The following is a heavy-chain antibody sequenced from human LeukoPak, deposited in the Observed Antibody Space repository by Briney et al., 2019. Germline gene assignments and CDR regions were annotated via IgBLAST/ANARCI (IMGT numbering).Heavy chain of an antibody. D-gene: IGHD6-19*01. J-gene: IGHJ4*02. CDR1: EFSVSSNY. CDR2: IYSGGAT. Sequence: PGGSLRLSCAVSEFSVSSNYMNWVRQALGKGLEWVSVIYSGGATYYADSVRGRFTISRDNSKNMVSLQMTSLGAEDTAVYYCARGRFSGPDDYWGQGTLVTVSS. V-gene: IGHV3-53*01. CDR3: ARGRFSGPDDY.